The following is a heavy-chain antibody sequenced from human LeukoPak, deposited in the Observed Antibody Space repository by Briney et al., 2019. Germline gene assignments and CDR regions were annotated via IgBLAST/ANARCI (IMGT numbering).Heavy chain of an antibody. J-gene: IGHJ4*02. V-gene: IGHV3-33*01. CDR2: IWYDGSNK. D-gene: IGHD1-20*01. Sequence: GRSLRLSCAASGFTFSSYGMHWVRQAPGKGLEWVAVIWYDGSNKYYADSVKGRFTISRDNSKNTLYLQMNSLRAEDTAVYYCARDYFITGTTLFDYWGQGTLVTVSS. CDR1: GFTFSSYG. CDR3: ARDYFITGTTLFDY.